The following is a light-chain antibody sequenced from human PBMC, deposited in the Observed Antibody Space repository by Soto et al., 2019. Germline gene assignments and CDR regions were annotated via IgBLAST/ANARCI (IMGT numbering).Light chain of an antibody. CDR3: SSFTTSTTLV. V-gene: IGLV2-14*01. CDR2: QVN. J-gene: IGLJ2*01. CDR1: TSDIGAYNF. Sequence: QSALTQPASVSGSPGQSIAVSCTGTTSDIGAYNFVSWYQHYPGKAPQLIIYQVNNRPSGVSDRFSGSKSGNTASLTISGLQAEDEADYYCSSFTTSTTLVFGGGTKVTVL.